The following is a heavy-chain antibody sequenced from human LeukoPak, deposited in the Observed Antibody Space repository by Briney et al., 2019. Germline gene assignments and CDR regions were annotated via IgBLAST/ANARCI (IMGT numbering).Heavy chain of an antibody. CDR1: GGSFSGYY. CDR2: INHSGST. D-gene: IGHD3-22*01. CDR3: AGGRSYYYDSSGLVRPPPPLDY. J-gene: IGHJ4*02. Sequence: SETLSLTCAVYGGSFSGYYWSWIRQPPGKGLEWIGEINHSGSTNYNPSLKSRVTISVDTSKNQFSLKLSSVTAADTAVYYCAGGRSYYYDSSGLVRPPPPLDYWGQGTLVTVSS. V-gene: IGHV4-34*01.